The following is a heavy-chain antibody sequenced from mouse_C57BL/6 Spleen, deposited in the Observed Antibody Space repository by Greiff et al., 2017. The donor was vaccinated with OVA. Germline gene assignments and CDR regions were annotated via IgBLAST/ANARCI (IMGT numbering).Heavy chain of an antibody. J-gene: IGHJ2*01. CDR1: GFTFSSYA. CDR3: GRGSTGVDD. D-gene: IGHD1-3*01. CDR2: ICAGGSYT. V-gene: IGHV5-4*01. Sequence: EVQLLQSGGGLVKPGGSLKLSCAASGFTFSSYAMSWVRQTPGQRLEWVATICAGGSYTYYPDNVKGPFTISRDNSTNTLYLQRSHLKAEDTAMYYWGRGSTGVDDWGQGTTLTVSS.